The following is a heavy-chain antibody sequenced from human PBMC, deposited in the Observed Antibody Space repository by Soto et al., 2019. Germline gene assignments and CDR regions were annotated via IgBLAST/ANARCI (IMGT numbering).Heavy chain of an antibody. V-gene: IGHV1-2*04. CDR3: AREAGGYGDY. J-gene: IGHJ4*02. CDR1: GDTFTGYY. D-gene: IGHD3-16*01. Sequence: QVQLVQSGAEVKKPGASVKVSCKASGDTFTGYYFHWVRQAPGQGLEWMGRIKPNSGGTNYAQKLQGWVTMTRDTSIRTAYMELSRLGSGATAVYYWAREAGGYGDYWGQGTLVTVSS. CDR2: IKPNSGGT.